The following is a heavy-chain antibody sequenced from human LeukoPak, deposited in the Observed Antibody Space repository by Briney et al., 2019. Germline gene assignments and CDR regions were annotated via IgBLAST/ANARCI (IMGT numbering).Heavy chain of an antibody. D-gene: IGHD6-19*01. CDR1: GYTFTGYY. J-gene: IGHJ5*02. V-gene: IGHV1-2*02. Sequence: ASVKVSCKASGYTFTGYYMHWVRQAPGQGLERMGWINPNSGGTNYAQKFQGRVTMTRDTSISTAYMELSRLRSDDTAVYYCARSSSGWYSWFDPWGQGTLVTVSS. CDR3: ARSSSGWYSWFDP. CDR2: INPNSGGT.